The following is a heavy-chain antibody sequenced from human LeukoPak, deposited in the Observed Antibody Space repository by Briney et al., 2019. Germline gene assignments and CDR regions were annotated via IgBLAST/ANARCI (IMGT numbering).Heavy chain of an antibody. CDR2: ISGSDDST. Sequence: PGGSLRLSRAASGFTFSSHWMSWVRQAPGKGLEWVSAISGSDDSTYYADSVKGRFTTSRDKSKNTLYLQMNSLRAEDTAVYYCSKQVDFDPADAFDVWGQGTMVTVSS. CDR3: SKQVDFDPADAFDV. V-gene: IGHV3-23*01. J-gene: IGHJ3*01. D-gene: IGHD3-9*01. CDR1: GFTFSSHW.